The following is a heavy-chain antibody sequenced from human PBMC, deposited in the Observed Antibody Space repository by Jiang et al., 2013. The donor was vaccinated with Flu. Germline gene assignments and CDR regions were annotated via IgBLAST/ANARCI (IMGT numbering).Heavy chain of an antibody. J-gene: IGHJ3*01. CDR2: IFWHGDE. V-gene: IGHV2-5*01. D-gene: IGHD3-3*01. CDR1: GLSPGTREVG. CDR3: AHRRFSFKNFWSGYSGDTFDF. Sequence: KPTQTLTLTCTLSGLSPGTREVGVGWIRQPPGKGLEWLALIFWHGDEHYSPSLKNRLTITKDTSKNQVVLTMTNMDPVDTATYYCAHRRFSFKNFWSGYSGDTFDFWGQGTTVTVSS.